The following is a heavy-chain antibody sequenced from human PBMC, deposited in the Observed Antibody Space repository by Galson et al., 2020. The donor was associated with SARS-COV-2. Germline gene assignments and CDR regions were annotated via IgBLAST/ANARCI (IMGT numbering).Heavy chain of an antibody. Sequence: ASETLSLTCTVSGGSISSGGYYWSWIRQHPGKGLEWIGYIYYSGSTYYNPSLKSRVTISVDTSKNQFSLKLSSVTAADTAVYYCARVFTLYYGSGRRWFDPWGQGTLVNVSS. J-gene: IGHJ5*02. V-gene: IGHV4-31*03. D-gene: IGHD3-10*01. CDR2: IYYSGST. CDR1: GGSISSGGYY. CDR3: ARVFTLYYGSGRRWFDP.